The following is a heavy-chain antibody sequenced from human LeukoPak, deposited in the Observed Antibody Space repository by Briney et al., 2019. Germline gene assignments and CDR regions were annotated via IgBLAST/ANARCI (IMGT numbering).Heavy chain of an antibody. CDR1: GFTFSAYG. J-gene: IGHJ4*02. CDR2: ISFDGSNK. Sequence: AGGSLRLSCAASGFTFSAYGMHWVRQAPGKGLEWVAVISFDGSNKYYGDSVKGRFTISRDNSKNTLYLQMNSLRPDDTAIYYCARDTLWEWGQGTLVTVSS. D-gene: IGHD1-26*01. V-gene: IGHV3-30*03. CDR3: ARDTLWE.